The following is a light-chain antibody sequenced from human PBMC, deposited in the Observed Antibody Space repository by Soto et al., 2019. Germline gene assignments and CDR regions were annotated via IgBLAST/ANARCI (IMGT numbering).Light chain of an antibody. CDR2: GAS. CDR3: QQYNNWWT. V-gene: IGKV3-15*01. Sequence: EIVMTQSPATLSVSPGERATLSCRASQSVSTSLAWYQQKPGQAPRLLISGASTRATGVPARFSGCGSETEFTLTISSLQSEDFAVYYCQQYNNWWTFGQGTKVEIK. CDR1: QSVSTS. J-gene: IGKJ1*01.